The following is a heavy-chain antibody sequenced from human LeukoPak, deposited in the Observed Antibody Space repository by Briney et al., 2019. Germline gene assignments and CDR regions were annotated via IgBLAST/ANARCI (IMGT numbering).Heavy chain of an antibody. CDR2: IYTSGST. V-gene: IGHV4-4*07. CDR3: ARGGSKAAATFDY. D-gene: IGHD2-15*01. J-gene: IGHJ4*02. Sequence: SETLSLTCTVSGGSISGYYWSWIRQPAGKGLEWIGHIYTSGSTNYNPSLKSRVTMSVDTSNNQFSQKLSSVTAADTAVYYCARGGSKAAATFDYWGQGTLVTVSS. CDR1: GGSISGYY.